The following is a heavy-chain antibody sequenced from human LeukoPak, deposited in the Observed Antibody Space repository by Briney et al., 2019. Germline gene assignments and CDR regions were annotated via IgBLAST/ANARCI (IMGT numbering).Heavy chain of an antibody. Sequence: GGSLRLSCAASGFTVSSNYMSWVRQAPGKGLEWVSVIYSGGSTYYADSVKGRFTISRDNSKNTLYLQMHSLRAEDTAVYYCARAQSYSSWYQDWGQGTLVTVSS. CDR3: ARAQSYSSWYQD. J-gene: IGHJ4*02. V-gene: IGHV3-66*01. CDR1: GFTVSSNY. D-gene: IGHD6-13*01. CDR2: IYSGGST.